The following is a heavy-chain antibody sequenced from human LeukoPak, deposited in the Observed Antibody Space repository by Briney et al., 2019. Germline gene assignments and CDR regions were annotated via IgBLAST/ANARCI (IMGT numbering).Heavy chain of an antibody. V-gene: IGHV1-46*01. CDR2: INPSGGST. CDR3: ARRDMVRTLDY. CDR1: GYTFTRYY. D-gene: IGHD3-10*01. J-gene: IGHJ4*02. Sequence: ASVTVSCKASGYTFTRYYMHWVRRAPGQGLEWMGIINPSGGSTSYAQKFQGRVTMTRDTSTSTVYMELSSLRSEDTAVYYCARRDMVRTLDYWGQGTLVTVSS.